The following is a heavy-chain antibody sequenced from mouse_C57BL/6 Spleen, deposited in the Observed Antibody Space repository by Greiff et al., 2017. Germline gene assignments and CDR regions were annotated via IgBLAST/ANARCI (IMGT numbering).Heavy chain of an antibody. J-gene: IGHJ4*01. V-gene: IGHV5-17*01. Sequence: EVQLQESGGGLVKPGGSLKLSCAASGFTFSDYGMHWVRQAPEKGLEWVAYISSGSSTIYYADTVKGRFTISRDNAKNTLFLQMTSLRSEDTGMYYCARPRGNYGDYYAMDYWGQGTSVTVSS. CDR3: ARPRGNYGDYYAMDY. CDR1: GFTFSDYG. D-gene: IGHD2-1*01. CDR2: ISSGSSTI.